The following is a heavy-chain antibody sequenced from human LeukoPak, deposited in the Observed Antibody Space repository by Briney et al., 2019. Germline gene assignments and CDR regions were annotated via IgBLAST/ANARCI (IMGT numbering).Heavy chain of an antibody. V-gene: IGHV4-34*01. Sequence: PPETLSLTCAVYGGSFSGYYWSWIRQPPGKGLEWIGEINHSGSTNYNPALKSRVTISVDTSKNQFSLKLSSVTAADTAVYYCARRHLGYYGMDVWGKGTTVTVSS. CDR2: INHSGST. CDR1: GGSFSGYY. CDR3: ARRHLGYYGMDV. J-gene: IGHJ6*04.